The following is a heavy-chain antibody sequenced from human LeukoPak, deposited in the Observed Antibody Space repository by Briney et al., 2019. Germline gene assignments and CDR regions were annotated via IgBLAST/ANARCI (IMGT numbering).Heavy chain of an antibody. V-gene: IGHV1-18*01. D-gene: IGHD5-18*01. Sequence: ASVKVSCKASSYTFTSYGISWVRQAPGQGLEWMGWISAYNGNTNYAQKLQGGVTMTTDTSTSTAYMELRSLRSDDTAVYYCARGASWIQLWFAFDYWGQGTLVTVSS. CDR1: SYTFTSYG. CDR3: ARGASWIQLWFAFDY. J-gene: IGHJ4*02. CDR2: ISAYNGNT.